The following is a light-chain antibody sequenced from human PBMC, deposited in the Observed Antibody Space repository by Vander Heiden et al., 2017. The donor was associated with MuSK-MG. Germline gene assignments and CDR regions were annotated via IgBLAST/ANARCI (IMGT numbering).Light chain of an antibody. CDR2: DAS. J-gene: IGKJ4*01. CDR1: QSISSW. V-gene: IGKV1-5*01. Sequence: SQMTQSPSPLSASGGDRVTITCRASQSISSWLAWYQQKPGKAPKLLIDDASSLESGVPSRFSGSGSGTEFTLTISSLQPDDVATYYCQQYNSYPLTFGGGTKVEIK. CDR3: QQYNSYPLT.